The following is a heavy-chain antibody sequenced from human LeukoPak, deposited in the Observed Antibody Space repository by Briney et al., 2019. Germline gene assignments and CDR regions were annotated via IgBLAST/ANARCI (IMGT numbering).Heavy chain of an antibody. Sequence: PGGSLRLSCAASGFTFSSYSMNWVRQAPGKGLEWVSTVSSTSDYIYYADSVKGRFTISRDDAKNSLYLQMNSLGAEDTAVYYCARIFCSGGSCYTAAFDIWGQGTRVTVSS. D-gene: IGHD2-15*01. CDR1: GFTFSSYS. V-gene: IGHV3-21*01. CDR3: ARIFCSGGSCYTAAFDI. CDR2: VSSTSDYI. J-gene: IGHJ3*02.